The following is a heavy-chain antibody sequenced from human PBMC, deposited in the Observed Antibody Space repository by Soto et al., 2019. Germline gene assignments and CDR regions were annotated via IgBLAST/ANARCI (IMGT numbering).Heavy chain of an antibody. V-gene: IGHV3-74*01. CDR3: ARRPDDYGDYGYYYYGMDV. J-gene: IGHJ6*02. D-gene: IGHD4-17*01. Sequence: RLSCAASGFTFSSYWMHWVRQAPGKGLVWVSRINSDGSSTSYADSVKGRFTISRDNAKNTLYLQMNSLRAEDTAVYYCARRPDDYGDYGYYYYGMDVWGQGTTVTVSS. CDR1: GFTFSSYW. CDR2: INSDGSST.